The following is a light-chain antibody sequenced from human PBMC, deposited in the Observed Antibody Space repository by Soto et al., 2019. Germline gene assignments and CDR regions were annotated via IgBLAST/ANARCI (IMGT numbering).Light chain of an antibody. Sequence: LTQPPSVSGSPGQSVTISCTVTSSDVGDYEHVSWYQQAPGTAPKLIIFDVTNRPSGVPDRFSGFKSGNTPSLTISGLQAEDEADYYCSSYTSSSTLYVFGTGTKVTV. J-gene: IGLJ1*01. CDR1: SSDVGDYEH. CDR3: SSYTSSSTLYV. CDR2: DVT. V-gene: IGLV2-18*02.